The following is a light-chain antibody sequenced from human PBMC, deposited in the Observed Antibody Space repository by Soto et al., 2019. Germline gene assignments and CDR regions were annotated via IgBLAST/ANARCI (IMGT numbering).Light chain of an antibody. CDR1: SSNIGAGKY. CDR2: GDT. V-gene: IGLV1-40*01. J-gene: IGLJ3*02. Sequence: QSVLTQPPSVSGAPGQRVTISCTGCSSNIGAGKYVHWYQQLPGRAPKLLIYGDTNRPSGVPDRFSASKSGTSASLAITGLQAEDEADYHCQSYDRGLSASVFGGGTKVTVL. CDR3: QSYDRGLSASV.